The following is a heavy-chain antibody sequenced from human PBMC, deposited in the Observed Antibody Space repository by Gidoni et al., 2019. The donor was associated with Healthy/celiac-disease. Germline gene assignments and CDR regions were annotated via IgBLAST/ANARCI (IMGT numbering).Heavy chain of an antibody. CDR2: IKSKTDGGTT. V-gene: IGHV3-15*01. CDR1: ALPFSNAW. J-gene: IGHJ4*02. CDR3: TTDVKGTITMIVVVVTDY. D-gene: IGHD3-22*01. Sequence: EVQLVESGGGLVKPGGSLRLSCAASALPFSNAWMSWVRQAPGKGRGLVGRIKSKTDGGTTDYAAPVKGRFTISIDDSKNTLYLQMNSLKTEDTAVYYCTTDVKGTITMIVVVVTDYWGQGTLVTVSS.